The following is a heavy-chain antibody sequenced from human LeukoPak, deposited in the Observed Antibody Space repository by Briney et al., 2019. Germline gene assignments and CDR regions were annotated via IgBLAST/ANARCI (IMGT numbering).Heavy chain of an antibody. J-gene: IGHJ4*02. V-gene: IGHV1-18*01. CDR3: ARGRVLLWFGESSLQPFDY. CDR1: GYTFTSYG. Sequence: ASVKVSCKASGYTFTSYGISWVRQAPGQGLEWMGWISAYNGNTNYAQKLQGRVTMTTDTSTSTAYMELRSLRSDDTAVYYCARGRVLLWFGESSLQPFDYWGQGTLVTVSS. D-gene: IGHD3-10*01. CDR2: ISAYNGNT.